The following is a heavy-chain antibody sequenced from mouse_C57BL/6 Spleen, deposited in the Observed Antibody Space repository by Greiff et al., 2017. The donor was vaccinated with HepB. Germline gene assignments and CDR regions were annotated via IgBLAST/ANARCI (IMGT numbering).Heavy chain of an antibody. Sequence: EVQVVESGGDLVKPGGSLKLSCAASGFTFSSYGMSWVRQTPDKRLEWVATISSGGSYTYYPDSVKGRFTISRDNAKNTLYRHMSSLKSEDTAMYYGARHDGYYPFDYWGQGTTLTVSS. V-gene: IGHV5-6*01. CDR3: ARHDGYYPFDY. J-gene: IGHJ2*01. D-gene: IGHD2-3*01. CDR2: ISSGGSYT. CDR1: GFTFSSYG.